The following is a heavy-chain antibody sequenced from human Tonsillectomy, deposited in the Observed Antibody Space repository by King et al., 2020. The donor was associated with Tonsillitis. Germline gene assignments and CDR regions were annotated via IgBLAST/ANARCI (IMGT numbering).Heavy chain of an antibody. J-gene: IGHJ4*02. CDR1: GDSLTSGGYF. V-gene: IGHV4-31*03. CDR2: IYLSGPT. D-gene: IGHD4-17*01. CDR3: ARNRDYGDYVDF. Sequence: QLQESGPGLVRPSQTLSLICSVSGDSLTSGGYFWSWIRQHPDKGLEWIGSIYLSGPTYHTPSLRSRLFMSVDTSKNQFSLRLTSVTAADTSVYYCARNRDYGDYVDFWGQGTLVAVSS.